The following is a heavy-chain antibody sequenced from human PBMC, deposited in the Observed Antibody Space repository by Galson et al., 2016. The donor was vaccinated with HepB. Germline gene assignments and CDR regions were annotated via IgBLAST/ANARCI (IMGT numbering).Heavy chain of an antibody. CDR2: IYHSGST. V-gene: IGHV4-39*07. D-gene: IGHD2-15*01. J-gene: IGHJ4*02. Sequence: SETLSLTCTVSDGSISSGGSYWSWIRQHPGKGLEWIGSIYHSGSTYYNPSLKSRVTISVDTSKNQFSLKLSSVTAADTAVYYCASPGYCSGGSCYDPSFDYWGQGTLVTVSS. CDR3: ASPGYCSGGSCYDPSFDY. CDR1: DGSISSGGSY.